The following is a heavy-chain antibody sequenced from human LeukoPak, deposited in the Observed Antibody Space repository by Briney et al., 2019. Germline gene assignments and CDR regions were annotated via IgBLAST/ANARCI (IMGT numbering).Heavy chain of an antibody. CDR3: ARVPARNNWFDP. CDR2: IKQDGSEK. V-gene: IGHV3-7*01. Sequence: PGGSLRLSCAASGFTFSSYCMSWVRQAPGKGLEWVANIKQDGSEKQYVDSVKGRFTISRDNAKNSLYLQMNSLRAEDTALYYCARVPARNNWFDPWGQGTLVTVSS. J-gene: IGHJ5*02. CDR1: GFTFSSYC.